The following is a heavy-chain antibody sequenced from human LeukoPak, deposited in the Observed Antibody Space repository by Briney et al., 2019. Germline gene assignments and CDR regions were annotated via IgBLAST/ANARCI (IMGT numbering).Heavy chain of an antibody. J-gene: IGHJ5*02. CDR3: ATVKYDYGDPVGWFDP. D-gene: IGHD4-17*01. CDR2: ILSTGTT. V-gene: IGHV3-23*01. Sequence: PGGSLRLSCAAYGFPFSASAMTWVRQAPGKGLEWVSHILSTGTTYYADSVRGRFTISRDNSKNTLYLLMTSLRADDTAVYDCATVKYDYGDPVGWFDPWGQGTLVTVSS. CDR1: GFPFSASA.